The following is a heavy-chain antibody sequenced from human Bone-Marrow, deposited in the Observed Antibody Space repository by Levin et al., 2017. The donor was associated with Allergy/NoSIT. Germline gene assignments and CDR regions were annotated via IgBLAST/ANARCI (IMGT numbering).Heavy chain of an antibody. CDR3: AREGWGDAAMVEGMDV. CDR1: SGSVRHFS. CDR2: ISYSEIT. V-gene: IGHV4-59*02. D-gene: IGHD5-18*01. J-gene: IGHJ6*02. Sequence: SQTLSLTCTVSSGSVRHFSWSWIRQSPGKGLEWIGYISYSEITNYNPSLKGRVTISLDTSKNQFSLKLNSVTAADTAIYYCAREGWGDAAMVEGMDVWGQGTTVTVSS.